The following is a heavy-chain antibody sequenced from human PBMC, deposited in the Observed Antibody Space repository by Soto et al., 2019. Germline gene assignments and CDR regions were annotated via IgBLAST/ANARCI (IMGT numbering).Heavy chain of an antibody. Sequence: ASVKVSCKASGYTFTSYDINWVRQATGQGLEWMGWMNPNSGNTGYAQKFQGRVTMTRNTSRSTAYMELSSLRSEDTAVYYCARWIRYCSRTSCYKRIDYWGQGTLVTVST. V-gene: IGHV1-8*01. CDR2: MNPNSGNT. J-gene: IGHJ4*02. CDR1: GYTFTSYD. CDR3: ARWIRYCSRTSCYKRIDY. D-gene: IGHD2-2*02.